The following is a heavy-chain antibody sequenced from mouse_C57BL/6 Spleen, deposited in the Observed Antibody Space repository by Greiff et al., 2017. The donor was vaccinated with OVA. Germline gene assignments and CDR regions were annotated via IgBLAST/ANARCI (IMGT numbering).Heavy chain of an antibody. Sequence: VKPGASVLMPCKASGYTFSRYCLTWLTQRPGHGLEWIGDIFLGIGSTNYNEKFKSKATLTVDTSSSTAYMQLSSLTSEDSAVYYCARGLQYYFDYWGQGTTLTVSS. CDR3: ARGLQYYFDY. CDR1: GYTFSRYC. J-gene: IGHJ2*01. CDR2: IFLGIGST. V-gene: IGHV1-55*01. D-gene: IGHD2-4*01.